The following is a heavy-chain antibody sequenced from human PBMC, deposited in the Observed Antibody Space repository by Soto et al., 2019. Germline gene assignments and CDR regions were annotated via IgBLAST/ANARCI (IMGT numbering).Heavy chain of an antibody. Sequence: PGESLKISCRAYGYTFTAYWIAWVRQMPGKGLEWMGIIYPGDSNTRYSPSFQGQVTISADKSISTAFPQWTSLRASDTAMYYCARHNLDDTPPYYYFYGMDVWGQGTTVTVSS. J-gene: IGHJ6*02. CDR1: GYTFTAYW. V-gene: IGHV5-51*01. D-gene: IGHD1-1*01. CDR3: ARHNLDDTPPYYYFYGMDV. CDR2: IYPGDSNT.